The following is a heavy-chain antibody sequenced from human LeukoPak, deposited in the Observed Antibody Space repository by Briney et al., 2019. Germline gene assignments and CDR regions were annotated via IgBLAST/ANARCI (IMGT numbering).Heavy chain of an antibody. CDR1: GFTFSRFW. V-gene: IGHV3-74*01. J-gene: IGHJ4*02. CDR2: INTDASNT. Sequence: GGSLRLTCAASGFTFSRFWMHWVRQAPGKGLVWVSRINTDASNTIYADSVKGRFTISRDNAKNTLYLQMNSLRAEDTAVYYCARDQSIAGPTTADYWGQGTLVTVSS. CDR3: ARDQSIAGPTTADY. D-gene: IGHD1-26*01.